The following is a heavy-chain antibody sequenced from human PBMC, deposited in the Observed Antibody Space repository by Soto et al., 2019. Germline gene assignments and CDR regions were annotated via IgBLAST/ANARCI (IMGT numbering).Heavy chain of an antibody. D-gene: IGHD2-15*01. CDR3: ATLPPRMVAGDLPSPS. V-gene: IGHV4-4*02. CDR2: VYHTGST. J-gene: IGHJ4*02. Sequence: QVQLQQSGPRLARPSGTLSLTCVVSGGSISSTNWWPWVRQPPGTGLARIREVYHTGSTKYNPSLRNLVTSTRDKSKNQCPRNRKTVTAADTAVDDCATLPPRMVAGDLPSPSWGQGTLVTVSS. CDR1: GGSISSTNW.